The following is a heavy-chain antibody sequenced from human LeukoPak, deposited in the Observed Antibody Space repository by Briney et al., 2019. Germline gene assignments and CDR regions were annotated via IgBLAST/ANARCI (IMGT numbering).Heavy chain of an antibody. CDR2: MFSTGRT. Sequence: SETLSLTCSVSGVSISGDYWSWLRQPPGQGLQWIGYMFSTGRTMSKPSLRSRVTISVDTSKNQFSLKLTSVTAADTAVYYCARIAARGQYFDYWGQGTLVTVSS. CDR1: GVSISGDY. J-gene: IGHJ4*02. CDR3: ARIAARGQYFDY. V-gene: IGHV4-59*12. D-gene: IGHD6-6*01.